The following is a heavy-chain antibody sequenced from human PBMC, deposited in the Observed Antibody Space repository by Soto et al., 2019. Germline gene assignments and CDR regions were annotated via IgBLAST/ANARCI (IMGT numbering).Heavy chain of an antibody. J-gene: IGHJ4*02. D-gene: IGHD1-20*01. V-gene: IGHV3-48*02. CDR2: ISSGSGSI. CDR1: EFTFSSYG. CDR3: ARDPGRGLTITFDY. Sequence: EVHLVESGGGLVQPGGSLRLSCAASEFTFSSYGMNWVRQAPGKGLEWIAYISSGSGSIYYADSVKGRFIISRDNAQNSLYLQLNSLRDEDTAVYYCARDPGRGLTITFDYWGQGTLVTVSA.